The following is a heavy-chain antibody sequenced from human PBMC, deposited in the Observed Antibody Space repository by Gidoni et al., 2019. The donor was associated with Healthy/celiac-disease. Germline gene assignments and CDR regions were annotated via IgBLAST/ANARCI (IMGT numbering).Heavy chain of an antibody. J-gene: IGHJ4*02. CDR3: AKDISAGYSSGCYDY. Sequence: QVQLVESGGGVVQPGRSLRLSCAASGFTFSSYGMHWVRQAPGKGLEWVAVISDDGSNKYYADSVKGRFTISRDNSKNTLYLQMNSLRAEDTAVYYCAKDISAGYSSGCYDYWGQGTLVTVSS. V-gene: IGHV3-30*18. D-gene: IGHD6-19*01. CDR1: GFTFSSYG. CDR2: ISDDGSNK.